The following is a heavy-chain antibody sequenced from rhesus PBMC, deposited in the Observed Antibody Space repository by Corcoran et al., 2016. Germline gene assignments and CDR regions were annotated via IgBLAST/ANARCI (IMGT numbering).Heavy chain of an antibody. V-gene: IGHV4-93*02. D-gene: IGHD3-16*01. J-gene: IGHJ4*01. CDR3: ARLSGSYRRTGTYFDY. CDR2: IYGIGGAP. CDR1: GGSISSSYW. Sequence: QVQLQESGPGVVKPSETLSLTCAVSGGSISSSYWWSWIRQSPGKGLEWIGGIYGIGGAPQNNPSLKSRVTISIDTSKHQFSLKLSSVTAADTAVYYCARLSGSYRRTGTYFDYWGQGVLVTVSS.